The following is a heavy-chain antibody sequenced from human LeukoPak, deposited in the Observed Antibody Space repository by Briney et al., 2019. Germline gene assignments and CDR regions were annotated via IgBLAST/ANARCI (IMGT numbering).Heavy chain of an antibody. D-gene: IGHD2-15*01. CDR3: AREGVVAATMVLFDY. J-gene: IGHJ4*02. V-gene: IGHV4-34*01. CDR1: GVSCSGYY. CDR2: INHSGST. Sequence: SETLSLTCAVYGVSCSGYYWSWIRQPPGKGLEWSGEINHSGSTNYNPSLKSRVAISVDTSKNQFSLKLSSVTAADTAVYYCAREGVVAATMVLFDYWGQGTLVTVSS.